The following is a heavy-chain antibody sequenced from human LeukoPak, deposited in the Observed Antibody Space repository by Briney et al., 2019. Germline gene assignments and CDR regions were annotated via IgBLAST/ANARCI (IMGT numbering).Heavy chain of an antibody. CDR3: AELGITMIGGV. V-gene: IGHV3-48*04. J-gene: IGHJ6*04. CDR1: GFTFTNAW. CDR2: ISSSGSTI. Sequence: GGSLRLSCEASGFTFTNAWMTWVRQAPGKGLEWVSYISSSGSTIYYADSVKGRFTISRDNAKNSLYLQMNSLRAEDTAVYYCAELGITMIGGVWGKGTTVTISS. D-gene: IGHD3-10*02.